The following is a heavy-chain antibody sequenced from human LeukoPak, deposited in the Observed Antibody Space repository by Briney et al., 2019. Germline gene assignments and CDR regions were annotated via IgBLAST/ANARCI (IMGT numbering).Heavy chain of an antibody. J-gene: IGHJ5*02. CDR3: ARGYSSSRDWFDP. V-gene: IGHV4-61*08. Sequence: SETLSLTCTVSGGSISSGGYYWTWIRQPPGKGLEWIGYMSQTGSTYYNPSLKSRVTISVDTSKNQFSLKLSSVTAADTAVYYCARGYSSSRDWFDPWGQGTLVTVSS. CDR1: GGSISSGGYY. CDR2: MSQTGST. D-gene: IGHD6-6*01.